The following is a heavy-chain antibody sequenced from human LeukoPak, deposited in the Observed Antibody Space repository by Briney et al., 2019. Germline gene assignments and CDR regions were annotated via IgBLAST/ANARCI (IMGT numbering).Heavy chain of an antibody. D-gene: IGHD1-26*01. J-gene: IGHJ4*02. Sequence: GASVKVSCKASGYTFTSYGISWVRQAPGQGLEWMGWISAYNGNTNYAQKLQGRVTMTEDTSTDTAYMELSSLRSEDTAVYYCATDRKWELLKGDVYWGQGTLVTVSS. CDR3: ATDRKWELLKGDVY. CDR1: GYTFTSYG. CDR2: ISAYNGNT. V-gene: IGHV1-18*01.